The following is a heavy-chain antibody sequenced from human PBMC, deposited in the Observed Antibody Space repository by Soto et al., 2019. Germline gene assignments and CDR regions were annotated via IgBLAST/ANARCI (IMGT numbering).Heavy chain of an antibody. Sequence: ASVNVSCKASGYTFTSYDINWVRQATGQGLEWMGWMNPNSGNTGYAQKFQGRVTMTRNTSISTAYMELSSLRSEDTAVYYCARGRSYYDFWSGYYNSHMDVWGKGTTVTVSS. CDR2: MNPNSGNT. V-gene: IGHV1-8*01. J-gene: IGHJ6*03. CDR3: ARGRSYYDFWSGYYNSHMDV. CDR1: GYTFTSYD. D-gene: IGHD3-3*01.